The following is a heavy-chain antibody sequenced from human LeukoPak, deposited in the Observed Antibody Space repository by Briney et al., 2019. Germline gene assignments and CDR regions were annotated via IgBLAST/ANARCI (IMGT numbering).Heavy chain of an antibody. Sequence: GGSLRLSCEGSAFIFSGHWMNWVRQTPGKGLEWVASIKEDGSERQYVDSVRGRFTISRDNAENSLYLHMSSLRADDTAVYYCVGDSIISVGGFDFWGQGTQVTVSS. CDR2: IKEDGSER. V-gene: IGHV3-7*03. D-gene: IGHD2-15*01. J-gene: IGHJ5*01. CDR1: AFIFSGHW. CDR3: VGDSIISVGGFDF.